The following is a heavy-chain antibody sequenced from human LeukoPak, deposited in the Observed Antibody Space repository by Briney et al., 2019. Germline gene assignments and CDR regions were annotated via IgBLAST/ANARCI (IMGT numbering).Heavy chain of an antibody. Sequence: ASVKVSCKASGYTFTGYYMHWVRQAPGQGLEWMGWINPNSGGTNYAQKFQGRVTMTRDTSISTAYMELSRLRSDDTAVYYCARDLYNWNVGAFDIWGQGTMVTVSS. V-gene: IGHV1-2*02. CDR3: ARDLYNWNVGAFDI. J-gene: IGHJ3*02. CDR1: GYTFTGYY. D-gene: IGHD1-1*01. CDR2: INPNSGGT.